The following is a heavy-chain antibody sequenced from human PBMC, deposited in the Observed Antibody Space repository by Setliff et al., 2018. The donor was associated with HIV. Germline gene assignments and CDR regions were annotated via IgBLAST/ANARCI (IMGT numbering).Heavy chain of an antibody. Sequence: SETLSLTCTVSGGSISSGGYYWSWIRQHPGKGLEWIGYIYYSGSTNYNPSLKSRVTISVDTSKNQFSLKLSSVTAADTAVYYCARWQWLANWFDPWGQGTLVTVSS. D-gene: IGHD6-19*01. CDR1: GGSISSGGYY. CDR2: IYYSGST. J-gene: IGHJ5*02. CDR3: ARWQWLANWFDP. V-gene: IGHV4-31*03.